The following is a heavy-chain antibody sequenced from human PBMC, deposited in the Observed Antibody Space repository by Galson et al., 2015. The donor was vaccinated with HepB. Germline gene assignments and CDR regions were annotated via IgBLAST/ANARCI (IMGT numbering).Heavy chain of an antibody. CDR3: ASSSYSSSSAFDY. CDR2: IIPIFGTA. CDR1: GGTFSSYA. V-gene: IGHV1-69*13. Sequence: SVKVSCKASGGTFSSYAISWVRQAPGQGLEWMGGIIPIFGTANYAQKFQGRVTITADESTSTAYMELSSLRSVDTAVYYCASSSYSSSSAFDYWGQGTLVTVSS. J-gene: IGHJ4*02. D-gene: IGHD6-6*01.